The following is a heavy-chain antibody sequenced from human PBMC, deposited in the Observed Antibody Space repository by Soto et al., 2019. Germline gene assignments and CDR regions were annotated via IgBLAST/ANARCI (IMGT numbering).Heavy chain of an antibody. V-gene: IGHV1-18*01. Sequence: ASLKVSCKASGYTFTSYGISWVRQAPGQGLEWMGWISAYNGNTNYAQKLQGRVTMTTDTSTSTAYMELRSLRSDDTAVYYCARDGVAAAGRTRDYYYYYGMDVWGQGTTVTVSS. J-gene: IGHJ6*02. CDR3: ARDGVAAAGRTRDYYYYYGMDV. D-gene: IGHD6-13*01. CDR1: GYTFTSYG. CDR2: ISAYNGNT.